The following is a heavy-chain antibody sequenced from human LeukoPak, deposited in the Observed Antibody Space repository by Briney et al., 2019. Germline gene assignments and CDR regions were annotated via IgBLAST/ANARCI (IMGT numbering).Heavy chain of an antibody. CDR3: ARDYGSGLLDD. V-gene: IGHV3-53*01. CDR2: IYSGGIT. Sequence: PGGSLRLSCAASGVTVSSNYMSWVRQAPGKGLEWGSVIYSGGITYYADSVKGRFTISRDNSKNPLSLQMNSLTAEDTAVYYCARDYGSGLLDDWGQGTLVTVSS. D-gene: IGHD3-10*01. CDR1: GVTVSSNY. J-gene: IGHJ4*02.